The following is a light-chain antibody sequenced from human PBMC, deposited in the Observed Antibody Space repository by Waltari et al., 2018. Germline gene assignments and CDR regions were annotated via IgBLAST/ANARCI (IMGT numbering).Light chain of an antibody. J-gene: IGKJ5*01. CDR3: QQTDTFPRT. V-gene: IGKV1-12*01. Sequence: DIQLTQSPSSVAASVGDTVTITGRASQGISSWLVWYQQKPGKAPKLLIYAASGLPGGVPSRCSGSGSGTDLPLTINSLQPEDFATYYCQQTDTFPRTFGQGTRLEIK. CDR1: QGISSW. CDR2: AAS.